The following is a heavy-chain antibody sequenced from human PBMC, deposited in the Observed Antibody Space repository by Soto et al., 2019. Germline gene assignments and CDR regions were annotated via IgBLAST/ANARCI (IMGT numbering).Heavy chain of an antibody. D-gene: IGHD6-13*01. CDR1: GGSISSGGYY. V-gene: IGHV4-31*03. Sequence: SSGTLSLTCTVSGGSISSGGYYWSWIRQHPGKGLEWIGYIYYSGSTYYNPSLKSRVTISVDTSKNQFSLKLSSVTAADTAVYYCARGVAAAGKLNWFDPWGQGTLVTVSS. J-gene: IGHJ5*02. CDR3: ARGVAAAGKLNWFDP. CDR2: IYYSGST.